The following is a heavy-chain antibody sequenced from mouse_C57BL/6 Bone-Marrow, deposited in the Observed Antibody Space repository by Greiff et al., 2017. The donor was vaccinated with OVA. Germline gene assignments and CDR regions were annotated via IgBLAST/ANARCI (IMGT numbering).Heavy chain of an antibody. V-gene: IGHV14-4*01. CDR1: GFNIKDDY. CDR2: IDPENGDT. CDR3: TTLSYSNFFDY. Sequence: VHVKQSGAELVRPGASVKLSCTASGFNIKDDYMHWVKQRPEQGLEWIGWIDPENGDTEYASKFQGKATITADTSSNTAYLQLSSLTSEDTAVYYCTTLSYSNFFDYWGQGTTLTVSS. D-gene: IGHD2-5*01. J-gene: IGHJ2*01.